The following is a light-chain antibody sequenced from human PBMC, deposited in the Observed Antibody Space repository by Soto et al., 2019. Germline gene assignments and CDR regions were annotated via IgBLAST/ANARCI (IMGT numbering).Light chain of an antibody. CDR2: KAS. Sequence: DIQMTQSPSTLSASVGDRVTITCRASQSIRSWLAWYQQKPGKAPKLLIYKASNLESGVPSRFSGSESGTEFTLSISSLQPDDFATYYCQLYDSYSGTFGGGTKVEI. CDR3: QLYDSYSGT. V-gene: IGKV1-5*03. CDR1: QSIRSW. J-gene: IGKJ4*01.